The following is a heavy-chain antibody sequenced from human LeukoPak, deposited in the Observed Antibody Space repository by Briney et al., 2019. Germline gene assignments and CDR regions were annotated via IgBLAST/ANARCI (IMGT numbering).Heavy chain of an antibody. V-gene: IGHV2-26*01. CDR3: ARMPPLTYYYDSSGYPGFDI. CDR1: GFSLSNARMG. CDR2: IFSNDEK. D-gene: IGHD3-22*01. J-gene: IGHJ3*02. Sequence: SGPVLVKPTETLTLTCTVSGFSLSNARMGVSWIRQPPGKALEWFAHIFSNDEKSYSTSLKSRLTISKDTSKSQVVLTMTNMDPVDTATYYCARMPPLTYYYDSSGYPGFDIWGQGTMVTVSS.